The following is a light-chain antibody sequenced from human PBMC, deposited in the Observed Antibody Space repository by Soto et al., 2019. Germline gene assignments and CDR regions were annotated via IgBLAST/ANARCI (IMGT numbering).Light chain of an antibody. CDR2: GAS. CDR3: QQYGNSPFT. Sequence: ETVLTQSPGTLSLSPGERATLSCRASQSVSSSYLAWYQQKPGQAPRLPIFGASTRATGIPDRFSGTGSGTDFTLTISRLEPEDFAVYYCQQYGNSPFTFGPGTTVDIK. J-gene: IGKJ3*01. CDR1: QSVSSSY. V-gene: IGKV3-20*01.